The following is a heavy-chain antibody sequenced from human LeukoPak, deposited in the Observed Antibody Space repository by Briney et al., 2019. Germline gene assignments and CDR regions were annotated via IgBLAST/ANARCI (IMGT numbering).Heavy chain of an antibody. Sequence: GGSLRLSCTASGFTLSDYAMSWFRQAPGKGLEWVDSIRNKAYGGTAEYAASVKGRFTISRDDSKTIAYLQMNSLKTEDTAVHYCTREKRYFDWFQADYWGQGTLVTVSS. V-gene: IGHV3-49*03. J-gene: IGHJ4*02. D-gene: IGHD3-9*01. CDR2: IRNKAYGGTA. CDR3: TREKRYFDWFQADY. CDR1: GFTLSDYA.